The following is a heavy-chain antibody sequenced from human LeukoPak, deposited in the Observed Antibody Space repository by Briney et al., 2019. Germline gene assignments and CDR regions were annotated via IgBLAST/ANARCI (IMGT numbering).Heavy chain of an antibody. CDR2: IYYSGST. CDR1: GGSISSSGYY. V-gene: IGHV4-39*01. D-gene: IGHD1-26*01. Sequence: PSETLSLTCTISGGSISSSGYYWGWIRQPPGKGLEWLASIYYSGSTYYNPSLKSRVTISVDTSKNQLSLKLSSLTAADTAVYYCARHEYSGSYYGLSWFDPWGQGTLVTVSS. CDR3: ARHEYSGSYYGLSWFDP. J-gene: IGHJ5*02.